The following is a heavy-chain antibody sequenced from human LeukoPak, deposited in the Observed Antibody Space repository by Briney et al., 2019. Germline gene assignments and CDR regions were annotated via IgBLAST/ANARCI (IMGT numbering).Heavy chain of an antibody. CDR2: ISSSSRYV. V-gene: IGHV3-21*01. Sequence: GGSLRLSCAAPGFTFSSNSMNWVRQAPGKGLEWVTSISSSSRYVYYADSVKGRFTISRDNAKNSLYLQMNSLRAEDTAVYYCARTTTSGWEWGQGTLVTVSS. J-gene: IGHJ4*02. D-gene: IGHD6-19*01. CDR3: ARTTTSGWE. CDR1: GFTFSSNS.